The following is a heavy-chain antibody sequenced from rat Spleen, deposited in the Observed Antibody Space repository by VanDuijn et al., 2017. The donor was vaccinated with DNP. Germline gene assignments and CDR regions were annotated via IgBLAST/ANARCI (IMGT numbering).Heavy chain of an antibody. J-gene: IGHJ2*01. V-gene: IGHV5-22*01. CDR3: ARHVLPLRIWDY. D-gene: IGHD1-6*01. CDR2: TNYDGGST. Sequence: EVQLVESGGGLVQPGRSLKLSCAASGFTFSDYYMAWVRQAPTKGLEWVAYTNYDGGSTYNGDSVKGRFTISRDNAKSTLYLQMNSLRSEDMATYYCARHVLPLRIWDYWGQGVTVTVSS. CDR1: GFTFSDYY.